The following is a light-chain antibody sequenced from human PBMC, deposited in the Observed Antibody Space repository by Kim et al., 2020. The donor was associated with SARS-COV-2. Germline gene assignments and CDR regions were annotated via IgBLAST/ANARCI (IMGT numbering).Light chain of an antibody. CDR2: DVS. CDR1: SSDVGGYNY. Sequence: QSALTQPASVSGSPGQSITISCTGTSSDVGGYNYVSWYQQHPGKAPKLMIYDVSNRPSGVSNRFSGSKSGNTVSLTISGLQAEDEADYYCSSYTSSSPVVFGGGTQLTVL. J-gene: IGLJ2*01. CDR3: SSYTSSSPVV. V-gene: IGLV2-14*03.